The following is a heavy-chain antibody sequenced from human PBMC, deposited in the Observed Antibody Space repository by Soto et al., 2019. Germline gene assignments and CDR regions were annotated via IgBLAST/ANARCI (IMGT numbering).Heavy chain of an antibody. CDR2: ISGSSSSI. CDR1: GFTFNSYS. D-gene: IGHD3-3*01. Sequence: QPGGSLRLSCAASGFTFNSYSMNWVRQAPGKGLEWVSYISGSSSSIYYADSVKGRFTISRENAKNSLFLQMNSLRDEDTAVYYCARERTTIVGVLIRYYGMDVWGQGTAVTVSS. J-gene: IGHJ6*02. V-gene: IGHV3-48*02. CDR3: ARERTTIVGVLIRYYGMDV.